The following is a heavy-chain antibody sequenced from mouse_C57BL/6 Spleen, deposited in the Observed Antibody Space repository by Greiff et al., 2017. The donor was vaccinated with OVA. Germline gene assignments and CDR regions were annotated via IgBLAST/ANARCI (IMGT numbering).Heavy chain of an antibody. V-gene: IGHV2-2*01. Sequence: VKLMESGPGLVQPSQSLSITCTVSGFSLTSYGVHWVRQSPGKGLEWLGVIWSGGSTDYNAAFISRLSISKDNSKSQVFFKMNSLQADDTAIYYCARNPSTIKAFYFDYWGQGTTLTVSS. CDR2: IWSGGST. J-gene: IGHJ2*01. CDR3: ARNPSTIKAFYFDY. D-gene: IGHD2-1*01. CDR1: GFSLTSYG.